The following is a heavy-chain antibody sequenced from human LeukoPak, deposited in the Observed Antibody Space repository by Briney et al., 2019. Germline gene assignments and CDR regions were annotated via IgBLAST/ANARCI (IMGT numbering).Heavy chain of an antibody. D-gene: IGHD3-10*01. J-gene: IGHJ4*02. CDR1: GFTFSSYW. CDR3: ARAIRGSAVDTGDR. V-gene: IGHV3-7*01. Sequence: GGSLRLSCAASGFTFSSYWMRWVRQAPGKGLEGVANIKNDGSEEYYVDSVKGRFTISRDDAKNSLFLQMNSLTVEDTAVYYCARAIRGSAVDTGDRWGQGTLVTVSS. CDR2: IKNDGSEE.